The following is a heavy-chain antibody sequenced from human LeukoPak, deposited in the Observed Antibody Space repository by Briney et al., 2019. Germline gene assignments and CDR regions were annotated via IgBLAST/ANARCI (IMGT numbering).Heavy chain of an antibody. CDR3: AKDISSGWYWYFDL. CDR2: ISWNSGSI. D-gene: IGHD6-19*01. Sequence: GGTLRLSCAASGFTFSSYGMSWVRQAPGKGLEWVSGISWNSGSIGYADSVKGRFTISRDNAKNSLYLQMNSLRAEDMALYYCAKDISSGWYWYFDLWGRGTLVTVSS. CDR1: GFTFSSYG. V-gene: IGHV3-9*03. J-gene: IGHJ2*01.